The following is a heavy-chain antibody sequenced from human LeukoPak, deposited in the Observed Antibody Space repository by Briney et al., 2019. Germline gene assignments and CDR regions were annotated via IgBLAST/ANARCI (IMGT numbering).Heavy chain of an antibody. V-gene: IGHV3-7*05. J-gene: IGHJ4*02. CDR1: GFTFSNAW. CDR2: INQDGSEK. Sequence: PGGSLRLSCATSGFTFSNAWMYWVRQAPGKGLECVATINQDGSEKEYLDSVDGRFTISRDNAKNSVYLQMNSLRAEDTAVYYCARWAYWGPGTLVSVPS. CDR3: ARWAY.